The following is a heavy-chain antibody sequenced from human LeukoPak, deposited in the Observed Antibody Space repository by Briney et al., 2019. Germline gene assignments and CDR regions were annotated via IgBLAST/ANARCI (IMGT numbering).Heavy chain of an antibody. J-gene: IGHJ4*02. D-gene: IGHD3-9*01. Sequence: PGGSLRLSCAASGFTFSSYSMNWVRQAPGKWLEWVSSISSSSSYIYYADSVKGRFTISRDNAKNSLYLQMNSLRAEDTAVYYCATAYDILTGYYYFFNSWGQGTLVTVSS. V-gene: IGHV3-21*01. CDR2: ISSSSSYI. CDR1: GFTFSSYS. CDR3: ATAYDILTGYYYFFNS.